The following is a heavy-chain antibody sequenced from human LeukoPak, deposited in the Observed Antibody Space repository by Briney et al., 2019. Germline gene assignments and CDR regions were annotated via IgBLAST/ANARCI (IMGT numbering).Heavy chain of an antibody. J-gene: IGHJ6*02. CDR3: ARDSTYYDFWSGYLIKAYGMDV. V-gene: IGHV4-59*12. Sequence: PSETLSLTCTVSGGSISSYYWSWIRQPPGKGLEWIGYIYYSGSTNYNPSLKSRVTISVDTSKNQFSLKLSSVTAADTAVYYCARDSTYYDFWSGYLIKAYGMDVWGQGTTVTVSS. CDR2: IYYSGST. D-gene: IGHD3-3*01. CDR1: GGSISSYY.